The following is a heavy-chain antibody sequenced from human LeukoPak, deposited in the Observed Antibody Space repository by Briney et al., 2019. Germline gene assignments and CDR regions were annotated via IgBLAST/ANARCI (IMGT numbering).Heavy chain of an antibody. J-gene: IGHJ6*03. Sequence: SVTVSCKCSGGTFSSYAISWVRQAPGQGHGWVGGIILIFGTTNYAQKFQGRVTITTDESTSKDYMELSSLRSEDTAVYYCARCIAARDYYYYMDVWGKGTTVTVSS. CDR2: IILIFGTT. D-gene: IGHD6-6*01. CDR3: ARCIAARDYYYYMDV. CDR1: GGTFSSYA. V-gene: IGHV1-69*05.